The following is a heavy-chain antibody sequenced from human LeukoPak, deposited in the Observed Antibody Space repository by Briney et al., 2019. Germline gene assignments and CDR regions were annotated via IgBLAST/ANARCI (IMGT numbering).Heavy chain of an antibody. D-gene: IGHD1-26*01. V-gene: IGHV1-2*02. CDR2: INPNSGGT. CDR1: GYTFTGDY. Sequence: ASVKDSCKASGYTFTGDYMHWVRHAPGQGREWMGWINPNSGGTNYAQKFQGRVTMTRDTSISTAYMELSRLRSDDTAVYYCASGPLVGAMDYWGQGTLVTVSS. CDR3: ASGPLVGAMDY. J-gene: IGHJ4*02.